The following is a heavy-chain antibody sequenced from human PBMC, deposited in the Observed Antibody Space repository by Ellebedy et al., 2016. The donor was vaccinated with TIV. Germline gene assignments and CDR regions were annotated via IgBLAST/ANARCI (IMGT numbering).Heavy chain of an antibody. CDR1: GYTFTGYY. Sequence: ASVKVSXXASGYTFTGYYMHWVRQAPGQGLEWMGWINPNSGGTNYAQKFQGRVTMTRDTSISTAYMELSRLRSDDTAVYYCARVLPGPYYFDYWGQGTLVTVSS. V-gene: IGHV1-2*02. CDR2: INPNSGGT. D-gene: IGHD2-21*02. CDR3: ARVLPGPYYFDY. J-gene: IGHJ4*02.